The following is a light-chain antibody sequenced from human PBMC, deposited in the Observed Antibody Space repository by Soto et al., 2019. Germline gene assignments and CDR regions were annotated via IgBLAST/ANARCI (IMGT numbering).Light chain of an antibody. CDR1: QSISSW. J-gene: IGKJ1*01. Sequence: DIPMTQSPSTLSASVGDRVTITCRASQSISSWLAWYQQKPGKVPKLLIYDASSLESGVPSRFSGSGSGTEFTLTISSLQPDDFETYYCQQYNNYPWTFGQGTKVEIK. V-gene: IGKV1-5*01. CDR2: DAS. CDR3: QQYNNYPWT.